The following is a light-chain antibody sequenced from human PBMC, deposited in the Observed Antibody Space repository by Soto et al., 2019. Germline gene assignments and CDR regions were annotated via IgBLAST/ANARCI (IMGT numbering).Light chain of an antibody. CDR1: QSLSSN. V-gene: IGKV3-11*01. J-gene: IGKJ4*02. Sequence: EIVVTQSPANMSLSPGEIAILSCRCSQSLSSNLACYQQQPGQSPRLLIYHASARATGIPARFIGSGSGTDFTLTISSLQPEDFATYYCQQSYSTLTCG. CDR2: HAS. CDR3: QQSYSTLT.